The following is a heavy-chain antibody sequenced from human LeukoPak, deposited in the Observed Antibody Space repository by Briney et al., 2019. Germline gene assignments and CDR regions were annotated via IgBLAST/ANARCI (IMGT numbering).Heavy chain of an antibody. CDR2: IYYSGST. Sequence: PSETLPLTCTVSGGSISSSSYYWGWIRQPPGKGLEWIGSIYYSGSTYYNPSLKSRVTISVDTSKNQFSLKLSSVTAADTAVYYCAKDSEGGLQGWGQGTLVTVSS. V-gene: IGHV4-39*07. CDR3: AKDSEGGLQG. CDR1: GGSISSSSYY. D-gene: IGHD5-24*01. J-gene: IGHJ4*02.